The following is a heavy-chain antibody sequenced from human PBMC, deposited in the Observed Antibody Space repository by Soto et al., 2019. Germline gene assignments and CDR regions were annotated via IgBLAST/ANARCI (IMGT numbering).Heavy chain of an antibody. J-gene: IGHJ3*02. V-gene: IGHV1-69*13. CDR2: IIPIFGTA. D-gene: IGHD2-2*01. Sequence: GASVKVSCKASGGTFSSYAISWVRQAPGQGLEWMGGIIPIFGTANYAQKFQGRVTITADESTSTAYMELSSLRSEDTAVYYCARGGVGDCSSTSCSLAAFDIWGQGTMVTVSS. CDR1: GGTFSSYA. CDR3: ARGGVGDCSSTSCSLAAFDI.